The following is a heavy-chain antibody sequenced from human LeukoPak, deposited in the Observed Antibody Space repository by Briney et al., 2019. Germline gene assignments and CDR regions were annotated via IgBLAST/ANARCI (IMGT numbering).Heavy chain of an antibody. J-gene: IGHJ4*02. V-gene: IGHV3-23*01. CDR1: GFTFSSYA. CDR2: ISGTGGRT. CDR3: ARDGYSNYWYLNL. D-gene: IGHD6-13*01. Sequence: GGSLRLSCAASGFTFSSYAMSWVRQAPGKGLEWVSSISGTGGRTYYADSVKGRFTISRDNSKNTLDLQMNSMRADDTAVYYCARDGYSNYWYLNLWGQGTLVTVSS.